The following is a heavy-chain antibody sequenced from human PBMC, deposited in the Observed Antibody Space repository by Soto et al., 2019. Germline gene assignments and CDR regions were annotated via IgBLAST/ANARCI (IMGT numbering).Heavy chain of an antibody. D-gene: IGHD4-17*01. CDR2: MFHSGST. CDR3: ARVSTVTTRSVDY. J-gene: IGHJ4*02. CDR1: GYSISSGYY. Sequence: PSETLSLTCAVSGYSISSGYYWAWIRQSPGQGLEWIGSMFHSGSTYYNPSLRGRVDISIDTSKNQVSLTLRSVTAADTAVYFCARVSTVTTRSVDYWGQGALVTSPQ. V-gene: IGHV4-38-2*01.